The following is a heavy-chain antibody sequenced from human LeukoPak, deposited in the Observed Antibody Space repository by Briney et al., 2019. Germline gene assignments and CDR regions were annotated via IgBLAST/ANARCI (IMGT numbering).Heavy chain of an antibody. V-gene: IGHV3-21*01. Sequence: PGGSLRLSCAASGFTLSDYTMTWVRQAPGKGLEWVASISSDSSYIDYADSVKGRFTISRDNAKNSLFLKTDTLRGDDTGIYYCARNALGLSYWGQGTLVTVSS. CDR3: ARNALGLSY. D-gene: IGHD2-8*01. J-gene: IGHJ4*02. CDR1: GFTLSDYT. CDR2: ISSDSSYI.